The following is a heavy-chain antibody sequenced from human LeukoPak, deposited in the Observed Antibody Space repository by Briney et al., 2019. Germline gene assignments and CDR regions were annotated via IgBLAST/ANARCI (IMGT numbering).Heavy chain of an antibody. CDR2: ISAYNGNT. Sequence: GASVKVSCKASGYTFTSYGISWVRQAPGQGLEWMGWISAYNGNTNYAQKLQGRVTMTTDTSTSTAYMELRSLRSDDTAVYYCARDPLYDFWSGYYLPYYGMDVWGQGTTVTVSS. CDR3: ARDPLYDFWSGYYLPYYGMDV. J-gene: IGHJ6*02. D-gene: IGHD3-3*01. V-gene: IGHV1-18*01. CDR1: GYTFTSYG.